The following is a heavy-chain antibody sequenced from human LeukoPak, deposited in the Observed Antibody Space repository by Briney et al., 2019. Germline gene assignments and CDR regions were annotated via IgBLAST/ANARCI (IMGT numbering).Heavy chain of an antibody. Sequence: SETLSLTCTVSGGSISSYYWSWIRQPPGKGLEWIGYIYYSGSTNYNPSLKSRVTISVDTSKNQFSLRLSSVTAADTAVYYCARETRLHSGSYSNDAFDIWGQGTMVTVSS. CDR2: IYYSGST. CDR3: ARETRLHSGSYSNDAFDI. D-gene: IGHD1-26*01. J-gene: IGHJ3*02. V-gene: IGHV4-59*01. CDR1: GGSISSYY.